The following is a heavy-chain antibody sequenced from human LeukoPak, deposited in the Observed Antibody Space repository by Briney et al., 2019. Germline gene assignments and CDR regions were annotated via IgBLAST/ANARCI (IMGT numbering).Heavy chain of an antibody. Sequence: PSGTLSLTCAVSGGSISSSNWWSWVRQPPGKGLEWIGEIYHSGSTNYNPSLKSRVTISVDKSKNQFSLKLSSVTAADTAVYYCARGYSSGRYSYYFDYWGQGTLVTVSS. V-gene: IGHV4-4*02. CDR3: ARGYSSGRYSYYFDY. CDR2: IYHSGST. J-gene: IGHJ4*02. CDR1: GGSISSSNW. D-gene: IGHD6-19*01.